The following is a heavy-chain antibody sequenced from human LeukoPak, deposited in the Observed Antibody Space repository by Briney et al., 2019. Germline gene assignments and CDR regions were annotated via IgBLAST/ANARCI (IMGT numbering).Heavy chain of an antibody. CDR2: IYPGDSDT. D-gene: IGHD6-6*01. CDR3: ARLIRQRSSEYSSLSRPFDY. V-gene: IGHV5-51*01. CDR1: GYSFTSYW. J-gene: IGHJ4*02. Sequence: GESLKISCKGSGYSFTSYWIGWVRQMPGKGLGWMGIIYPGDSDTRYSPSFQGQVTISADKSISTAYLQWSSLKASDTAMYYCARLIRQRSSEYSSLSRPFDYWGQGTLVTVSS.